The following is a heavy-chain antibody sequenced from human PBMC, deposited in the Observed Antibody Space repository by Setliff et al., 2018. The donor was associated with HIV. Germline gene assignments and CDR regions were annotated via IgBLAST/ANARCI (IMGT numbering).Heavy chain of an antibody. V-gene: IGHV4-39*01. Sequence: NPSETLSLTCTVSGGSISSSSYYWGWIRQPPGKGLQWIGSIYHRGSTYYNPSLKSRVTISVDTSKNQFSLKLRSVTAADTALYYCARGRYRSRWYASDHYYIDVWGKGTTVTVSS. J-gene: IGHJ6*03. CDR1: GGSISSSSYY. CDR2: IYHRGST. CDR3: ARGRYRSRWYASDHYYIDV. D-gene: IGHD6-13*01.